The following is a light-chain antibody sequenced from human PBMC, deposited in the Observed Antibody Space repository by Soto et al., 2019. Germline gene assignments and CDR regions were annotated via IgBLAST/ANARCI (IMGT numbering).Light chain of an antibody. CDR1: QSISSW. Sequence: DIQMTQSPATLSASVGDRVTVTWRASQSISSWLAWYQEKPGRAPKLLIYDASTLESGVPSRFSGSGSGTEFTLTISSLPPDDFATYYCQQYSSHDLLTFGGGTKVDIK. CDR2: DAS. V-gene: IGKV1-5*01. CDR3: QQYSSHDLLT. J-gene: IGKJ4*01.